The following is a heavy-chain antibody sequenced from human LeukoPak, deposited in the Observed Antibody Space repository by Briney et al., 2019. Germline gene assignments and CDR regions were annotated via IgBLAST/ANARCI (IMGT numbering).Heavy chain of an antibody. CDR1: GFTVSSNY. CDR2: IYSGGST. V-gene: IGHV3-53*05. D-gene: IGHD3-22*01. Sequence: PGGSLRLSCAASGFTVSSNYMSWVRQAPGKGLEWVSVIYSGGSTYYADSVKGRFTISRDNSKNTLYLQMNSLRAEDTAVYYCARVMGDSSGYYRPYYYGMDVWGQGTTVTVSS. CDR3: ARVMGDSSGYYRPYYYGMDV. J-gene: IGHJ6*02.